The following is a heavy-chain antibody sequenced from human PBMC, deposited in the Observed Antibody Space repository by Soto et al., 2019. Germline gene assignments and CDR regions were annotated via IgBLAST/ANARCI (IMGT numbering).Heavy chain of an antibody. J-gene: IGHJ4*02. CDR3: ARRWGRTFDY. CDR1: GGSISSYY. V-gene: IGHV4-59*08. Sequence: QVQLQESGPGLVKPSETLSLTCTVSGGSISSYYWSWIRQPPGKGLEWIGYIYYSGSTTYNPSLKSRVTISVDTSKNQFSLKLSSVTAADTAVYYGARRWGRTFDYWGQGTLVTVSS. CDR2: IYYSGST. D-gene: IGHD7-27*01.